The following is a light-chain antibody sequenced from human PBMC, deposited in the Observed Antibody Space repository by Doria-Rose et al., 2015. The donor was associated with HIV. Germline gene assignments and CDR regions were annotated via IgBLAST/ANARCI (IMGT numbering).Light chain of an antibody. CDR2: WAS. CDR1: QSLLYTSKNY. J-gene: IGKJ3*01. V-gene: IGKV4-1*01. Sequence: DIRMAQSPESLGMSLGERATLNCKSNQSLLYTSKNYLAWYQQKPGQPPKLLIYWASTRQSVVTARFSGSRSGTDFTRTISSLEAEDVAVYYCQQYYDTPSFGPGTAVDIK. CDR3: QQYYDTPS.